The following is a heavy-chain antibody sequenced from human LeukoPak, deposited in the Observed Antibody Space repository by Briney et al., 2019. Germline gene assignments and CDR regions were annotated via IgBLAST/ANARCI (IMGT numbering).Heavy chain of an antibody. V-gene: IGHV3-7*01. CDR2: IKEDGSQT. D-gene: IGHD6-19*01. CDR1: GFTFSRSW. Sequence: PGGSLRLSCTASGFTFSRSWMDWVRQAPGKGLEWVANIKEDGSQTYYMDSVRGRFTISRDNAKNSLYLQMNSLRDEDTAVYYCARDRASGIAVAGTFWFDPWGQGTLVTVSS. CDR3: ARDRASGIAVAGTFWFDP. J-gene: IGHJ5*02.